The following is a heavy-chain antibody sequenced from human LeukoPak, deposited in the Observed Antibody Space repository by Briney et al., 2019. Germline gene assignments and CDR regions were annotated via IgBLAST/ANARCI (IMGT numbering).Heavy chain of an antibody. CDR2: IYSSVST. J-gene: IGHJ4*02. CDR3: AYSGSYGHLGY. CDR1: GGSISSNAYY. V-gene: IGHV4-39*01. Sequence: SETLSLTCTVSGGSISSNAYYWAWIRQPPGKGLEWIGSIYSSVSTYYNPSLKSRVTISVDTSKNQFSLRLSSVTAADTALYYCAYSGSYGHLGYWGQGIPVTVSS. D-gene: IGHD1-26*01.